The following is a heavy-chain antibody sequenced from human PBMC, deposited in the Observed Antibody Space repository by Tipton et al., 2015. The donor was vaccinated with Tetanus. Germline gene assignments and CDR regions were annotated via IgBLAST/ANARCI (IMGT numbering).Heavy chain of an antibody. J-gene: IGHJ4*02. CDR1: GGSISSRNW. CDR3: ASLPQLWFGELFDY. Sequence: GLVKPSGTLSLTCAVSGGSISSRNWWSWVRQPPGKGLEWIGEIYHSGSTNYNPSLKSRVTISVDKSKNQFSLKLSSVTAADTAMYYCASLPQLWFGELFDYWGQGTLVTVSS. CDR2: IYHSGST. V-gene: IGHV4-4*02. D-gene: IGHD3-10*01.